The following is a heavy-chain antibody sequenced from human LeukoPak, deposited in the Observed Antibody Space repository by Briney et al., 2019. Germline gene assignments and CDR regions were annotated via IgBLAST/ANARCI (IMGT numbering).Heavy chain of an antibody. J-gene: IGHJ3*01. V-gene: IGHV3-7*01. CDR2: IKQDGSEK. D-gene: IGHD3-22*01. CDR1: GLTFSSYW. CDR3: ARGWRGYYYDSSGYYYP. Sequence: PGGSLRLSCAASGLTFSSYWMSWVRQAPGKGLEWVANIKQDGSEKYYVDSVKGRFTISRDNAKNSLYLQMNSLRAEDTAVYYCARGWRGYYYDSSGYYYPWGQGTMVTVSS.